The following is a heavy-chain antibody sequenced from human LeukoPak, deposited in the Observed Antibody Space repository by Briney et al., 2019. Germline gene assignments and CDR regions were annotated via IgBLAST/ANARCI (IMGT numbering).Heavy chain of an antibody. V-gene: IGHV3-48*01. CDR3: ATDRERDPSVYYLV. CDR1: GFTFSTYS. Sequence: GGSLRLSCAASGFTFSTYSMNWVRQAPGKGLEWVSYISSSSSTIYYADSVKGRFTISRDNSKNTLFLQIDSLRAEDSAVYYCATDRERDPSVYYLVGGQGTLITVSS. J-gene: IGHJ4*02. CDR2: ISSSSSTI. D-gene: IGHD3-22*01.